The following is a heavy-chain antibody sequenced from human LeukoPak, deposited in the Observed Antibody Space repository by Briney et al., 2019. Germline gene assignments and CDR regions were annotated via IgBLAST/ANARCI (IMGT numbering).Heavy chain of an antibody. Sequence: KPSETLSLTCIVSGASSRTYYWIWIRQPPVKGLEYLGSISYSGITNYNPSLKSRLTLSVDTSRNQLSLKLSSVTAADTAVYYCARGVGTSGDYWGQGTLVTVSS. J-gene: IGHJ4*02. CDR1: GASSRTYY. CDR3: ARGVGTSGDY. D-gene: IGHD1/OR15-1a*01. CDR2: ISYSGIT. V-gene: IGHV4-59*01.